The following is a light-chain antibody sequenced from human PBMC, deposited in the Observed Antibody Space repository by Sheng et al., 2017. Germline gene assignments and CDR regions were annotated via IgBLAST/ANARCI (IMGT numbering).Light chain of an antibody. CDR3: QHYNNWPYT. CDR1: QSITNN. Sequence: ETVMTQSPATLSVSPGERATLSCRASQSITNNLAWYQQKPGQAPRLLIYGASTRATGIPATFSGSGSGTEFTLTISSLQSEDFAVYYCQHYNNWPYTFGQGTKLEIK. V-gene: IGKV3-15*01. J-gene: IGKJ2*01. CDR2: GAS.